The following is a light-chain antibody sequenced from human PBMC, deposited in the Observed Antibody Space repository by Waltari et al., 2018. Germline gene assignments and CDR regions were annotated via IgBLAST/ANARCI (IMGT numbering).Light chain of an antibody. V-gene: IGKV4-1*01. Sequence: DIVMTQSPDSLAVSLGERATINCQSSQSILYSSNSKNYLAWYQHKPGQPPKLLIYWASTRESGVPSRFSGSGSGTDFTLTISSLQPEDFATYFCQQSYRTPLTFGGGTKVEIK. J-gene: IGKJ4*01. CDR2: WAS. CDR1: QSILYSSNSKNY. CDR3: QQSYRTPLT.